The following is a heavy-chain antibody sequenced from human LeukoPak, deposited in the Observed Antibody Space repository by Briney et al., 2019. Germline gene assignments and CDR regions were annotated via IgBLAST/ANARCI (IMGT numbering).Heavy chain of an antibody. V-gene: IGHV1-2*02. CDR1: GYTFTGYY. CDR3: ARAYSSSWTARAFDI. CDR2: INPNSGGT. Sequence: ASVKVSCKASGYTFTGYYMHWVRQAPGQGLEWMGWINPNSGGTNYAQKFQGRVTMTRDTSISTAYMELSRLRSDDTAVYYCARAYSSSWTARAFDIWGQGTMVTVSS. D-gene: IGHD6-13*01. J-gene: IGHJ3*02.